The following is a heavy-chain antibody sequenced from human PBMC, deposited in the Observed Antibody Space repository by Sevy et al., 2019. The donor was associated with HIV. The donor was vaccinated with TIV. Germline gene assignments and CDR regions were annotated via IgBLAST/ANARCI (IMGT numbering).Heavy chain of an antibody. Sequence: SETLSLTCTVSGGSVSSGRYYWSWIRQPPGKGLEWIGYFYDSGRTKYNPSLKSRVTIAVDMSKNLFSLKLTSVTAADTAVYYCARHGAVQLAFGMDLWGQGTRVTVSS. CDR2: FYDSGRT. D-gene: IGHD1-1*01. J-gene: IGHJ6*02. CDR1: GGSVSSGRYY. CDR3: ARHGAVQLAFGMDL. V-gene: IGHV4-61*03.